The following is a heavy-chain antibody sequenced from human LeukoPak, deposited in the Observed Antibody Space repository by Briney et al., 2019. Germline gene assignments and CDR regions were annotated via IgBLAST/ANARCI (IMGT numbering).Heavy chain of an antibody. CDR1: GYTFTGYY. J-gene: IGHJ4*02. CDR2: INPNSGGT. CDR3: ARGDILTGYFSDY. Sequence: ASVKVSCKASGYTFTGYYMHWVRQAPGKGLEWMGWINPNSGGTNYAQKFQGRVTMTRDTSISTAYMELSRLRSDDTAVYYCARGDILTGYFSDYWGQGTLVTVSS. V-gene: IGHV1-2*02. D-gene: IGHD3-9*01.